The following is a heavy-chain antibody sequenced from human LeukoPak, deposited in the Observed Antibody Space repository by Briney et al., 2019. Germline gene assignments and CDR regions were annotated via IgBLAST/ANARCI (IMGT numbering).Heavy chain of an antibody. J-gene: IGHJ4*02. V-gene: IGHV1-3*01. Sequence: RASVKVSCKASGYTFTSYALHWVRQAPGQRLEWMGWINAGNGNTKYSQKFQGRVTITRDTSASTAYMELSSLRSEDTAVYYCARALSIAVANHYFDYWGQGTLVTVSS. D-gene: IGHD6-19*01. CDR1: GYTFTSYA. CDR2: INAGNGNT. CDR3: ARALSIAVANHYFDY.